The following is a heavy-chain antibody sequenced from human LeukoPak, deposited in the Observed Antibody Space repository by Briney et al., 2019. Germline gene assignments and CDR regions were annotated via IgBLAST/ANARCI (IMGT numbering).Heavy chain of an antibody. CDR1: GGSISSYY. CDR2: IYYSGST. J-gene: IGHJ4*02. Sequence: SETLSLTCTVSGGSISSYYWSWIRQPLGKGLEWIGYIYYSGSTNYDPSLKSRVTISVDTSKNQFSLKLSSVTAADTAVYYCARLDRYSRTLDYWGQGTLVTVSS. V-gene: IGHV4-59*01. CDR3: ARLDRYSRTLDY. D-gene: IGHD6-13*01.